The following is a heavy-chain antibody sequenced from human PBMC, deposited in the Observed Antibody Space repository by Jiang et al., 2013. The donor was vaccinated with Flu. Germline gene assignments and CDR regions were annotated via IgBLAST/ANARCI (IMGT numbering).Heavy chain of an antibody. CDR3: ARQGYSGSYRHFDY. D-gene: IGHD1-26*01. V-gene: IGHV5-10-1*01. CDR2: IDPSDSYT. Sequence: PQMPGKGLEWMGRIDPSDSYTNYSPSFQGHVTISADKSISTAYLQWSSLKASDTAMYYCARQGYSGSYRHFDYWGQGTLVTVSS. J-gene: IGHJ4*02.